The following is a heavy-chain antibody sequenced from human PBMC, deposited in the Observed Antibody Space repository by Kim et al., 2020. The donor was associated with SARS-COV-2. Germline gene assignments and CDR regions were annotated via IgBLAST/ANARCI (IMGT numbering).Heavy chain of an antibody. CDR3: AKGPYYYDSSGYNDY. Sequence: GGSLRLSCAASGFTFDDYAMHWVRQAPGKGLEWVSLISGDGGSTYYADSVKGRFTISRDNSKNSLYLQMNSLRTEDTALYYCAKGPYYYDSSGYNDYWCQGTLVTVSS. D-gene: IGHD3-22*01. J-gene: IGHJ4*02. V-gene: IGHV3-43*02. CDR2: ISGDGGST. CDR1: GFTFDDYA.